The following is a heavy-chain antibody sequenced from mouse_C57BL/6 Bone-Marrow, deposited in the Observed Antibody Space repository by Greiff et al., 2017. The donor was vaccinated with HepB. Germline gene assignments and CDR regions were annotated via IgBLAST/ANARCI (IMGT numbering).Heavy chain of an antibody. Sequence: VQLQQPGAELVRPGTSVKLSCKASGYTFTSYWMHWVKQRPGQGLEWIGVIDPSDSYTNYNQKFKGKATLTVDTSSSTAYMQLSSLTSEDSAVYYCARYPIYDGYFHFGYWGQGTTLTVSS. CDR1: GYTFTSYW. CDR2: IDPSDSYT. V-gene: IGHV1-59*01. CDR3: ARYPIYDGYFHFGY. D-gene: IGHD2-3*01. J-gene: IGHJ2*01.